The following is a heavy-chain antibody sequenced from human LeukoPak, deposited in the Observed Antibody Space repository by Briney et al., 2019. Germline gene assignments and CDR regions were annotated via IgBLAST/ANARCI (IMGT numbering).Heavy chain of an antibody. J-gene: IGHJ4*02. Sequence: PSETLSLTCTVSGGSISSSSYYWGWIGQPPGKGLEWIGSIYYSGSTYYNPSLKSRVTISVDTSKNQFSLKLSSVTAADTAVYYCASLTVTSPVRYFDYWGQGTLVTVSS. CDR1: GGSISSSSYY. CDR3: ASLTVTSPVRYFDY. V-gene: IGHV4-39*01. CDR2: IYYSGST. D-gene: IGHD4-11*01.